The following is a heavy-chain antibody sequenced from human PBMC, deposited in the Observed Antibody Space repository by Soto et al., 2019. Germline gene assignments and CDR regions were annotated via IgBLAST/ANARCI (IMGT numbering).Heavy chain of an antibody. D-gene: IGHD2-8*01. CDR1: GGTLSTHA. Sequence: GASVKVSCKASGGTLSTHAIIWVRQAPGHGLEWMGGIIPISGTTYYTQKFQGWVTMTTDTSISTASMELTRLTSDDTAIYYCARGDSTDCSNGVCSFFYNHDMDVWGQGTTVTVSS. V-gene: IGHV1-69*05. CDR2: IIPISGTT. J-gene: IGHJ6*02. CDR3: ARGDSTDCSNGVCSFFYNHDMDV.